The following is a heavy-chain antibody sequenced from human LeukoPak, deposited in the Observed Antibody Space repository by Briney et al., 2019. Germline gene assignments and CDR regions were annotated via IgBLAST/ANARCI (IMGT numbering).Heavy chain of an antibody. CDR1: GFSFNTYC. V-gene: IGHV3-7*01. Sequence: QPGGSLRLSCAASGFSFNTYCMTWVRQAPGKGLEWVANIKQDGSEKYYVDSVKGRFNISRDNAKNSLYLQMNSLRAEDTAVYYCAREAIIAAAGPDGDYFDYWGQGTLVTVSS. CDR2: IKQDGSEK. CDR3: AREAIIAAAGPDGDYFDY. J-gene: IGHJ4*02. D-gene: IGHD6-13*01.